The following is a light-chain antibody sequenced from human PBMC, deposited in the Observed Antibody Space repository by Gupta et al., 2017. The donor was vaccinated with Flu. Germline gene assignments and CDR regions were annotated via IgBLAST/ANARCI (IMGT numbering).Light chain of an antibody. CDR2: RNY. CDR1: SNNVGYQG. CDR3: SAWDRSLSAWV. Sequence: QAGLTQPPSVSKGLRQTATLTCTGNSNNVGYQGAPWLQQHQGHPPKLLFHRNYNRPSGISERFSASRSGNTASLTITGLQPEDEADYYCSAWDRSLSAWVFGGGTKLTVL. V-gene: IGLV10-54*04. J-gene: IGLJ3*02.